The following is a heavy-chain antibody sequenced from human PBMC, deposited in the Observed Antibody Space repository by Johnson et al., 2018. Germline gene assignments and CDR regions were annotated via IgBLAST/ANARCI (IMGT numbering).Heavy chain of an antibody. CDR1: GGTFSSYA. V-gene: IGHV1-69*01. CDR3: ASRAAIDYYYDGMDV. D-gene: IGHD2-2*01. J-gene: IGHJ6*02. CDR2: IIPLFGTA. Sequence: QVQLVQSGAEVKKPGSSVKVSCKASGGTFSSYAISWVRQAPGQGLEWMGGIIPLFGTANYAQKFQGRVTITADEYTSTAHMELSSRRSEDTAVYYCASRAAIDYYYDGMDVWGQGTTVTVSS.